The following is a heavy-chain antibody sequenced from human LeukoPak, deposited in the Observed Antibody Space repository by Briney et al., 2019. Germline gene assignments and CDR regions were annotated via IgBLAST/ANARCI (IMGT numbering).Heavy chain of an antibody. CDR2: ISYSGST. CDR3: ARGPVANILYCFDY. J-gene: IGHJ4*02. Sequence: SETLSLTCTVSGGSISNYYWSWIRQPPGKGLEWIGYISYSGSTNYNPSLKSRVTMSVDTSENQFSLKVTSVTAADTAVYYCARGPVANILYCFDYWGQGALVTVSS. D-gene: IGHD5-12*01. CDR1: GGSISNYY. V-gene: IGHV4-59*01.